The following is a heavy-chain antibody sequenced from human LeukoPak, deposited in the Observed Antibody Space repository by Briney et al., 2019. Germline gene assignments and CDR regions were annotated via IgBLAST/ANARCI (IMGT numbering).Heavy chain of an antibody. CDR2: IYDSGST. J-gene: IGHJ4*02. D-gene: IGHD3-10*01. CDR3: ARHWSVGSGFES. CDR1: GGSISSSSYY. Sequence: KPSETLSLTCTVSGGSISSSSYYWGWIRQPPGKGLEWIGSIYDSGSTYYNSSLESRVTISVDTSKNQFSLKLRSVTAADTAVYYCARHWSVGSGFESWGQGTLVTVSS. V-gene: IGHV4-39*01.